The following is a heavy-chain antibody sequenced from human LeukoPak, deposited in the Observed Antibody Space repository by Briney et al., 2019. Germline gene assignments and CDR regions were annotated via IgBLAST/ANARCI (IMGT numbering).Heavy chain of an antibody. Sequence: PGGSLRLSCAASGFTFSSYGMHWVRQAPGKGLEWVAFIRYDGSNKYYADFVKGRFTISRDNSKNTLYLQMNSLRAEDTAVYYCAKDAADIVVVPAASALDYWGQGTLVTVSS. CDR2: IRYDGSNK. CDR1: GFTFSSYG. V-gene: IGHV3-30*02. J-gene: IGHJ4*02. D-gene: IGHD2-2*01. CDR3: AKDAADIVVVPAASALDY.